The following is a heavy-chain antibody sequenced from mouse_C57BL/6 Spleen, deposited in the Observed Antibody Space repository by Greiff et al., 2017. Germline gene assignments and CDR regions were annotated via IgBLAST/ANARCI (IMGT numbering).Heavy chain of an antibody. V-gene: IGHV5-4*03. CDR3: ARGGGLYAMDY. Sequence: EVKVVESGGGLVKPGGSLKLSCAASGFTFSSYAMSWVRQTPEKRLEWVATISDGGSYTYYPDNVKGRFTISRDNAKNNLYLQMSHLKSEDTAMYYCARGGGLYAMDYWGQGTSVTVSS. J-gene: IGHJ4*01. CDR1: GFTFSSYA. CDR2: ISDGGSYT. D-gene: IGHD3-1*01.